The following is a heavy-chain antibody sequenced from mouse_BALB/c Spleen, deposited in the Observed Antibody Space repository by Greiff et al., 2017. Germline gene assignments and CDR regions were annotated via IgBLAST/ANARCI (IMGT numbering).Heavy chain of an antibody. D-gene: IGHD2-12*01. V-gene: IGHV14-3*02. CDR1: GFNIKDTY. CDR3: ARSNYIAWFAY. CDR2: IDPANGNT. Sequence: VHVKQSGAELVKPGASVKLSCTASGFNIKDTYMHWVKQRPEQGLEWIGRIDPANGNTKYDPKFQGKATITADTSSNTAYLQLSSLTSEDTAVYYCARSNYIAWFAYWGQGTLVTVSA. J-gene: IGHJ3*01.